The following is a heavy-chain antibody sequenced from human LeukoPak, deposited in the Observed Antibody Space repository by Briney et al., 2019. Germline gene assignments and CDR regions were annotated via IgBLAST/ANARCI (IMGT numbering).Heavy chain of an antibody. J-gene: IGHJ3*02. V-gene: IGHV4-38-2*01. CDR1: GYSISSGYY. CDR2: IYHSGST. CDR3: ARLSYSRGAFDI. D-gene: IGHD6-13*01. Sequence: SETLSLTCAVSGYSISSGYYWGWIRQPPGKGLEWIGSIYHSGSTYYNPSLKSRGTISVDTSKNQFSLKLSSVTAADTAVYYCARLSYSRGAFDIWGQGTMVTVSS.